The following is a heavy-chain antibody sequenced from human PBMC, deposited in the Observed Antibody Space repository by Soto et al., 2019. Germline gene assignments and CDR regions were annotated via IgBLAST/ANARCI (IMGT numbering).Heavy chain of an antibody. J-gene: IGHJ6*02. Sequence: SETLSLTCAVSGGSFSGFYWTWIRQPPGGGLEWIGEINHSGTTNFNPSLRSRLTISLDSSKKHFSLKLTSMTAADAAVYYCARADRTLVTSYGLDVWGQGTTVTVSS. CDR1: GGSFSGFY. D-gene: IGHD2-21*02. CDR3: ARADRTLVTSYGLDV. V-gene: IGHV4-34*01. CDR2: INHSGTT.